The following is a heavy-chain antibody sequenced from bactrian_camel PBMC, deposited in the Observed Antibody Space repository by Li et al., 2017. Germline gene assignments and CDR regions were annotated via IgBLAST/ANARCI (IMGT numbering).Heavy chain of an antibody. Sequence: HVQLVESGGGSVQAGMSLRLSCAASLDTSRKFSMAWFHQAAGKGREGIAGIHSSRNHKYADSMRDRFTISKDNAKNTLYLQMNSLEPEDTAKYYCAADWGISRNSKLCHDGRWVAYPRIMGEGTQVTVS. V-gene: IGHV3S26*01. D-gene: IGHD2*01. CDR2: IHSSRNH. CDR1: LDTSRKFS. J-gene: IGHJ4*01.